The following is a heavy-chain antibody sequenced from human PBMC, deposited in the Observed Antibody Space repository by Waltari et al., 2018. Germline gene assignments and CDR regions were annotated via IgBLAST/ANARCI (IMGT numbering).Heavy chain of an antibody. V-gene: IGHV3-53*01. D-gene: IGHD1-26*01. Sequence: ELELVQSGGGDVQPGGSMRLSCVASGFSVGPNYMPWVRQAPGKGPEYVSVIFADGTTLYARSVKGRFTISRDSSKNTVFLQMHSLGVDDTAVYYCARDSGAGGPFFLWGQGDLVTVSS. CDR1: GFSVGPNY. J-gene: IGHJ4*02. CDR2: IFADGTT. CDR3: ARDSGAGGPFFL.